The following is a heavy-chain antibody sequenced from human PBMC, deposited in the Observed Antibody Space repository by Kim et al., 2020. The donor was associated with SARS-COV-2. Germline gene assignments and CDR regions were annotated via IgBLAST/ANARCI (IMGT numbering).Heavy chain of an antibody. CDR2: IIPIFGTA. Sequence: SVKVSCKASGGTFSSYAISWVRQAPGQGLEWMGGIIPIFGTANYAQKFQGRVTITADESTSTAYMELSSLRSEDTAVYYCAASRGHKLSSGWDYWGQGTLVTVSS. D-gene: IGHD3-22*01. J-gene: IGHJ4*02. CDR3: AASRGHKLSSGWDY. V-gene: IGHV1-69*13. CDR1: GGTFSSYA.